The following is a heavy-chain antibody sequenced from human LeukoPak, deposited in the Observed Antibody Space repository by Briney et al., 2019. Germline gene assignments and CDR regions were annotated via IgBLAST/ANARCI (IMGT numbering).Heavy chain of an antibody. J-gene: IGHJ4*02. D-gene: IGHD3-16*02. Sequence: PGGSLRLSCAASGFTFSSYAMSWVRQAPGKGLEWVANIKQDGSEKYYVDSVKGRFTISRDNAKNSLYLQMNSLRAEDTAVYYCARGGNDYVWGSYHQGDYWGQGTLVTVSS. CDR1: GFTFSSYA. CDR2: IKQDGSEK. CDR3: ARGGNDYVWGSYHQGDY. V-gene: IGHV3-7*01.